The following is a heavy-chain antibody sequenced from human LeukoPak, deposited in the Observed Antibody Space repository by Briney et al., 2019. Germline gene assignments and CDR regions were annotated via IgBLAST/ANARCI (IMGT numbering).Heavy chain of an antibody. CDR2: ISSNGGST. V-gene: IGHV3-64*01. CDR3: ARAPREGFSGSYHDY. CDR1: GFTFSNYA. Sequence: GGSLRLSCAASGFTFSNYAMHWVRQAPGKGLEYVSAISSNGGSTYYANSVKGRFTISSDNSKNTLYLQMASLRGEDTAVYYCARAPREGFSGSYHDYWGQGTLVTVSS. D-gene: IGHD1-26*01. J-gene: IGHJ4*02.